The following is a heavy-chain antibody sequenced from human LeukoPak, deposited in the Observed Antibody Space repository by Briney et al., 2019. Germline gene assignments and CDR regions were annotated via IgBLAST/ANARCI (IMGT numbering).Heavy chain of an antibody. CDR2: ISGHNGNT. CDR3: ARDSRSGLNAFVI. J-gene: IGHJ3*02. CDR1: GFGFTSYG. V-gene: IGHV1-18*01. D-gene: IGHD3/OR15-3a*01. Sequence: RASVKVSCKATGFGFTSYGISWVRQAPGQGLEWMGWISGHNGNTECAQKFQGRVTMTTDTSTSTAYLELRSLRSDDTALYYCARDSRSGLNAFVIWGPRTMVTVSS.